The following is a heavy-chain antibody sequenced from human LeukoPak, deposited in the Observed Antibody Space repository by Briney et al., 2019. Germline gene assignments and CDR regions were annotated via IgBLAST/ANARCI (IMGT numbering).Heavy chain of an antibody. V-gene: IGHV3-21*01. CDR3: ARDQVGATAMGY. Sequence: GGSLRLSCAASGFTFSSYSMNWVRQAPGKGLEWVSSISSSSSYIYYADSVKGRFTISRDNAKNSLYLQMNSLGAEDTAVYYCARDQVGATAMGYWGQGTLVTVSS. D-gene: IGHD1-26*01. CDR1: GFTFSSYS. CDR2: ISSSSSYI. J-gene: IGHJ4*02.